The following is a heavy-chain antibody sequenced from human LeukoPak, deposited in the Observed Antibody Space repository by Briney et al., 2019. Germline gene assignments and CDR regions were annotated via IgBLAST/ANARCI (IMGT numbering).Heavy chain of an antibody. Sequence: ASVKVSCKAPENTFSSYYLHWVRQAPGQGLEWMGIINPSGGSTTYAQKFQGRVTMTRDTSTSTVYMELSSLRSEDTAVYDCARDRNTASFVFDYWGKGTLVTVSS. CDR3: ARDRNTASFVFDY. CDR1: ENTFSSYY. J-gene: IGHJ4*02. V-gene: IGHV1-46*01. CDR2: INPSGGST. D-gene: IGHD5-18*01.